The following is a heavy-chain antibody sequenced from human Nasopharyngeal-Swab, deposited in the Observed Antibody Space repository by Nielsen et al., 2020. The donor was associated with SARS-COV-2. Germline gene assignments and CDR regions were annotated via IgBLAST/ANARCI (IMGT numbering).Heavy chain of an antibody. V-gene: IGHV5-51*01. J-gene: IGHJ4*02. CDR3: ARLLLWFGELMFDY. CDR1: GYSFTSYW. CDR2: IYPGDSDT. Sequence: GGSLRLSCKGSGYSFTSYWISWVRQMPGKGLEWMGIIYPGDSDTRYSPSFQGQVTISADKSISTAYLQWSSLKASDTAMYYCARLLLWFGELMFDYWGQGTLVTVSS. D-gene: IGHD3-10*01.